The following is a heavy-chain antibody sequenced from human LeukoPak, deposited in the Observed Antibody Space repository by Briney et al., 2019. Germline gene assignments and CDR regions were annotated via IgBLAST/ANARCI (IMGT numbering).Heavy chain of an antibody. Sequence: SETLSLTCSVSGGAIIPFNWNWIRQPAGKGLEWIGRIYSSGSTKYNPSPKSRVTMSVDTSKNQFSLKLSSVTAADTAVYYCAKDYYDSSEGWFDPWGQGTLVTVSS. CDR1: GGAIIPFN. CDR3: AKDYYDSSEGWFDP. J-gene: IGHJ5*02. D-gene: IGHD3-22*01. CDR2: IYSSGST. V-gene: IGHV4-4*07.